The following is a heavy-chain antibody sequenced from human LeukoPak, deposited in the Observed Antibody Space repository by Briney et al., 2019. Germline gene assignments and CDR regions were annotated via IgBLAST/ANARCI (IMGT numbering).Heavy chain of an antibody. CDR2: ISYDGSNK. CDR1: GFTFSSYA. J-gene: IGHJ4*02. CDR3: AREFYGGNSPFDY. V-gene: IGHV3-30-3*01. D-gene: IGHD4-23*01. Sequence: PGGSLRLSCAASGFTFSSYAMHWVRQAPGKGLEWVAVISYDGSNKYYADSVKGRFTISRDNSKNSLYLQMNSLRAEDTAVYYCAREFYGGNSPFDYWGQGTLVTVSS.